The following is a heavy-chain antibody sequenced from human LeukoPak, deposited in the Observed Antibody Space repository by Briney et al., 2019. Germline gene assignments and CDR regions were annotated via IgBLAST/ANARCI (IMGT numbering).Heavy chain of an antibody. J-gene: IGHJ4*02. CDR1: GFTVSSNY. CDR2: IYSGSST. D-gene: IGHD3-22*01. V-gene: IGHV3-66*01. CDR3: ARERNYYDSSGYYPQQFDY. Sequence: GGSLRLSCAASGFTVSSNYMSWVRQAPGKGLEWVSVIYSGSSTYYADSVKGRFTISRDNSKNTLYLQMNSLRAEDTAVYYCARERNYYDSSGYYPQQFDYWGQGTLVTVSS.